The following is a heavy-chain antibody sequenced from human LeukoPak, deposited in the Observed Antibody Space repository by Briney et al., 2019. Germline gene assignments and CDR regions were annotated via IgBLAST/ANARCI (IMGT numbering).Heavy chain of an antibody. D-gene: IGHD3-3*01. CDR1: GGSISSYY. CDR3: ARASTYDFWSGYYITYFDY. J-gene: IGHJ4*02. CDR2: IYTSGST. V-gene: IGHV4-4*07. Sequence: PSETLSLTCTVSGGSISSYYWSWIRQPAGKGLEWIGRIYTSGSTNHNPSLKSRVTMSVDTSKNQFSLKLSSVTAADTAVYYCARASTYDFWSGYYITYFDYWGQGTLVTVSS.